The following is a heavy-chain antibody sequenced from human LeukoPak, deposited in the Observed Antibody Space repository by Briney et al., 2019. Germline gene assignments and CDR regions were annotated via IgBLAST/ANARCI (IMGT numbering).Heavy chain of an antibody. CDR1: GGSITSYY. CDR3: ARVSSRPGAYGDHFDY. J-gene: IGHJ4*02. CDR2: IYYSGST. Sequence: SETLSLTCSVSGGSITSYYWSWIQQSPGKGLEWIGYIYYSGSTNYNPSLKSRVTISVGTSKNQFSLKLSSVTAADTAVYYCARVSSRPGAYGDHFDYWGQGTLVAVSS. V-gene: IGHV4-59*01. D-gene: IGHD4-17*01.